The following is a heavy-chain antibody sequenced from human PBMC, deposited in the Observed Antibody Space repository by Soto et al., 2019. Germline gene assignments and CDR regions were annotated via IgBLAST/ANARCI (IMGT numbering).Heavy chain of an antibody. CDR1: GGSISSYY. J-gene: IGHJ4*02. CDR3: ARRYRGNFDY. V-gene: IGHV4-59*01. CDR2: IYYSGST. Sequence: SETLSLTCTVSGGSISSYYWCWIRQPPGKGQERIGYIYYSGSTNYNPSLKSRGTISVDTSKNQFSLNLSSVTAPDTAVYYSARRYRGNFDYWGQGTLVPVSS. D-gene: IGHD3-16*02.